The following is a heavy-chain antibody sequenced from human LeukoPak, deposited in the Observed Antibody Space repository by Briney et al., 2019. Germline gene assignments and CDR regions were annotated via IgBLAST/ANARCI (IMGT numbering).Heavy chain of an antibody. J-gene: IGHJ4*02. CDR3: XXXXXXXYVXGSYRHFDY. CDR1: GFTFSSYW. D-gene: IGHD3-16*02. CDR2: INSDGSST. V-gene: IGHV3-74*01. Sequence: GGSLRLSCAASGFTFSSYWMHWVRQAPGKGLVWVSRINSDGSSTSYADSVKGRFTISRDNAKNTLYLQMNSLRAEDTAVYYXXXXXXXXYVXGSYRHFDYWGQGTLVTVSP.